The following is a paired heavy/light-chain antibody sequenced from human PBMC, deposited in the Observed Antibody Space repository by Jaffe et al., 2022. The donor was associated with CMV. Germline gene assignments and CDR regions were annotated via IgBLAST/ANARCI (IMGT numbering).Heavy chain of an antibody. J-gene: IGHJ4*02. D-gene: IGHD1-26*01. CDR1: GYSFATYW. CDR2: IYPGDSDT. CDR3: ARHQRNIEGPDY. Sequence: EVQLVQSGAEVRKPGESLKISCKGSGYSFATYWIGWVRQMPGKGLEWMGIIYPGDSDTRYSPSFKGQVTISADKSISTAYLQWSSLKTSDTAIYYCARHQRNIEGPDYWGQGTLVTVSS. V-gene: IGHV5-51*01.
Light chain of an antibody. V-gene: IGLV1-40*01. CDR3: QSYDNRLSVV. J-gene: IGLJ2*01. CDR2: DKT. CDR1: SSNIGAGYD. Sequence: QSVLTQPPSVSGAPGQGVTIACTGSSSNIGAGYDVQWYQQLPGTAPKLLIYDKTKRPSGVPDRFSGSRSGTSASLAITGVQAEDEADYYCQSYDNRLSVVFGGGTKLTVL.